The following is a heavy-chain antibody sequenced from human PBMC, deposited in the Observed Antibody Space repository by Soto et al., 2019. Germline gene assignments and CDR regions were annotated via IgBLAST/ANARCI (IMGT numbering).Heavy chain of an antibody. CDR2: IIPILGIA. D-gene: IGHD3-10*01. CDR3: AGGEGTIPRGNLFDP. Sequence: SVKVSCKASGGTFSSYTISWVRQAPGQGLEWMGRIIPILGIANYAQKFQGRVTITADKSTSTAYMELSSLRSEDTAVYYCAGGEGTIPRGNLFDPWGQGTLVTVSS. J-gene: IGHJ5*02. V-gene: IGHV1-69*02. CDR1: GGTFSSYT.